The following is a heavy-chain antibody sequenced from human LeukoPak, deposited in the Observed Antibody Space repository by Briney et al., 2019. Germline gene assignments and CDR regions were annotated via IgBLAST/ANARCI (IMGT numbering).Heavy chain of an antibody. D-gene: IGHD2/OR15-2a*01. J-gene: IGHJ6*02. CDR2: MNPNSGNT. CDR1: GYNFRNYD. V-gene: IGHV1-8*01. CDR3: ARAEVSSDSFYHHGMDV. Sequence: ASMKVSCKASGYNFRNYDINWVRQATGQGLEWMGWMNPNSGNTGYAEKFQGRVTLTMYTSISTAYMEIGSLRSEDTAVYYCARAEVSSDSFYHHGMDVWGQGTTVTVSS.